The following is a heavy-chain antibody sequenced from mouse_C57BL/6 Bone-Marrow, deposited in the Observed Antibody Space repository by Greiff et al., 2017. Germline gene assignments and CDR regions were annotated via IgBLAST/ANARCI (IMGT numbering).Heavy chain of an antibody. J-gene: IGHJ1*03. CDR2: ISNGGGST. Sequence: EVKVVESGGGLVQPGGSLKLSCAASGFTFSDYYMYWVRQTPEKRLEWVAYISNGGGSTYYPDTVKGRFTISRDNAKNTLYLQMSRLKSEDTAMYYSAGYGGHFDVWGTGTTVTVSS. D-gene: IGHD2-10*02. V-gene: IGHV5-12*01. CDR3: AGYGGHFDV. CDR1: GFTFSDYY.